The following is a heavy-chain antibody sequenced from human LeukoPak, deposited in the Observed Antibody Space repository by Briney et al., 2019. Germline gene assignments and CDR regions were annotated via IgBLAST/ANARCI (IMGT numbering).Heavy chain of an antibody. V-gene: IGHV3-33*01. CDR3: ARIHSLYYYDSSGYGAFDI. J-gene: IGHJ3*02. D-gene: IGHD3-22*01. CDR2: IWNDGSNK. Sequence: GRSLRLSCAASGFTFSSYGMHWVRQAPGKGLEWVAVIWNDGSNKYYADSVKGRFTISRDNSKNTLYLQVNSLRAEDTAVYYCARIHSLYYYDSSGYGAFDIWGQGTMATVSS. CDR1: GFTFSSYG.